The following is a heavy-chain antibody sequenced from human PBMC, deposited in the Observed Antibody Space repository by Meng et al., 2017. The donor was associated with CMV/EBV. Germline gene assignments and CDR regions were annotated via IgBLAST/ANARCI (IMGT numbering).Heavy chain of an antibody. Sequence: GPRLINPSHAPSPPCRVSCVPLRSSSYYWGCIRKPPGKGLEWIGSIYYSGSTYYNPSLKSRVTISVDTSKNQFSLKLSSVTAXXXAVYXCARGVVTXXVVYDPWGQGTLVTVSS. CDR1: CVPLRSSSYY. V-gene: IGHV4-39*07. CDR2: IYYSGST. D-gene: IGHD3-22*01. J-gene: IGHJ5*02. CDR3: ARGVVTXXVVYDP.